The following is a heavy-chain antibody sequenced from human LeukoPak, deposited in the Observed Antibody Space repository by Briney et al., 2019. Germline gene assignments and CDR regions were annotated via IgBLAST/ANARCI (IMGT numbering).Heavy chain of an antibody. Sequence: ASVKVSCKSSGYKFTAYYIHWIRQAPGQGLEWMRWVNPDSGDTNCTQKYQGRLTLTRDTSVTTVYMELSGLTSDDTAVYYCARVWDASGWSNWFDPWGQGTLVTVSS. J-gene: IGHJ5*02. CDR3: ARVWDASGWSNWFDP. D-gene: IGHD6-19*01. V-gene: IGHV1-2*02. CDR1: GYKFTAYY. CDR2: VNPDSGDT.